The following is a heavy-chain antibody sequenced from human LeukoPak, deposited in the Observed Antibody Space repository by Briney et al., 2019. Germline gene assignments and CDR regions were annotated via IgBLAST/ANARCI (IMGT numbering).Heavy chain of an antibody. CDR2: TNPNSGGT. J-gene: IGHJ6*02. Sequence: ASVKVSCKASGYTFTGYYMHWVRQAPGQGLEWMGWTNPNSGGTNYAQKFQGRVTMTRDTSISTAYMELSRLRSDDTAVYYCARDRDYSSSWYSGLYYYYYGMDVWGQGTTVTVSS. CDR1: GYTFTGYY. V-gene: IGHV1-2*02. D-gene: IGHD6-13*01. CDR3: ARDRDYSSSWYSGLYYYYYGMDV.